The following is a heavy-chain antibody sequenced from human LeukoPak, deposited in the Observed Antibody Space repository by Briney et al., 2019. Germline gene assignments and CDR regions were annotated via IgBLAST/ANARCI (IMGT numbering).Heavy chain of an antibody. Sequence: GGSLRLSCAASGFTFSSYSMNWVRQAPGKGLEWVSSISSSSSYIYYADSVKGRFTISRDNAKNSLYLQMNSLRAEDTAVYYCARDVELVIMYYYYGMDVWGQGTTVTVSS. J-gene: IGHJ6*02. V-gene: IGHV3-21*01. CDR2: ISSSSSYI. CDR3: ARDVELVIMYYYYGMDV. CDR1: GFTFSSYS. D-gene: IGHD3-3*01.